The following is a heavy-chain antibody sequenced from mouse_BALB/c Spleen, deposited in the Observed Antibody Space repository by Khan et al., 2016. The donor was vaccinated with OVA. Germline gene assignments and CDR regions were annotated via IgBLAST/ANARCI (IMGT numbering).Heavy chain of an antibody. V-gene: IGHV1S136*01. D-gene: IGHD3-3*01. CDR1: GYTFTNYV. Sequence: EVQLQESGPELVEPGASVKLSCKASGYTFTNYVMHWVKQKPGQGLEWIGYINPYNAGTRYNEKFKGKATLTSDISSTTAYMELSSLTSEDSAIYDCAREASSRDFSFHYWGQGTLVTVSA. J-gene: IGHJ3*01. CDR2: INPYNAGT. CDR3: AREASSRDFSFHY.